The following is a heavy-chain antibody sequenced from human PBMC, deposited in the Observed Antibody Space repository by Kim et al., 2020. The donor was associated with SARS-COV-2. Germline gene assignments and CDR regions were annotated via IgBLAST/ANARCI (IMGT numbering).Heavy chain of an antibody. D-gene: IGHD3-16*01. CDR3: AREGDYYYYMDV. J-gene: IGHJ6*03. Sequence: KYSQKFQGRVTITRDTSESTAYMELSSLRSEDTAVYYCAREGDYYYYMDVWGKGTTVTVSS. V-gene: IGHV1-3*01.